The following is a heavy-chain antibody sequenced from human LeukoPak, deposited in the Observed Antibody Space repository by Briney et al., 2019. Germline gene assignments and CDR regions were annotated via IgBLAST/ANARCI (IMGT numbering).Heavy chain of an antibody. Sequence: SETLSLTCTVSGGSISSYYWSWIRQPPGKGLEWIGYIYYSGSTNYNPSLKSRVTISVDTSKNQFSLKLSSVTAADPAVYYCARNNGTGELGPFDYWGQGTLVTVSS. J-gene: IGHJ4*02. CDR1: GGSISSYY. V-gene: IGHV4-59*01. CDR2: IYYSGST. D-gene: IGHD3-10*01. CDR3: ARNNGTGELGPFDY.